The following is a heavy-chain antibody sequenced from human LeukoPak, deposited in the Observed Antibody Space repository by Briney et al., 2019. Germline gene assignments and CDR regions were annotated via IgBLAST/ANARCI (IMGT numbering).Heavy chain of an antibody. J-gene: IGHJ4*02. Sequence: GGSLRLSCAASGFTVSGNYMSWVRQAPGKGLEWVSVIYSGGDTYSADSVKGRFTISRDNSKNTVYLQMNSLKTEDTAVYYCTTVPIVGATRLDYWGQGTLVTVSS. CDR1: GFTVSGNY. CDR3: TTVPIVGATRLDY. D-gene: IGHD1-26*01. V-gene: IGHV3-53*01. CDR2: IYSGGDT.